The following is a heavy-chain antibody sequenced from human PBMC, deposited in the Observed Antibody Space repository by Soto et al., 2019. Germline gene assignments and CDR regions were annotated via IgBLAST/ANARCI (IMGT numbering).Heavy chain of an antibody. J-gene: IGHJ4*02. CDR2: ISYDGSNK. CDR3: ARGLRYFDWLLDY. Sequence: LRLSCAASGFTFSSYAMHWVRQAPGKGLEWVAVISYDGSNKYYADSVKGRFTISRDNSKNTLYLQMNSLRAEDTAVYYCARGLRYFDWLLDYWGQGTLVTVSS. D-gene: IGHD3-9*01. V-gene: IGHV3-30-3*01. CDR1: GFTFSSYA.